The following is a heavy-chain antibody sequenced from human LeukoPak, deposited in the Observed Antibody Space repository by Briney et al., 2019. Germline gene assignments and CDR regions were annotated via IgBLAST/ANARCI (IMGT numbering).Heavy chain of an antibody. CDR2: ISAYNGNT. V-gene: IGHV1-18*01. Sequence: GASVKVSCKASGYTFTSYGISWVRQAPGQGLEWMGWISAYNGNTNYAQKLQGRVTMTTDTSTSTAYMELRSLRSDDTAVYYGVREQQLDYFDYWGQGTLVTVFS. CDR3: VREQQLDYFDY. CDR1: GYTFTSYG. J-gene: IGHJ4*02. D-gene: IGHD6-13*01.